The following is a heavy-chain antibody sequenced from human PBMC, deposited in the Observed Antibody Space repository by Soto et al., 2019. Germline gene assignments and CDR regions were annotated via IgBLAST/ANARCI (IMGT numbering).Heavy chain of an antibody. D-gene: IGHD6-13*01. CDR3: ARRRGIAAAGLNWFDP. CDR2: INHSGST. J-gene: IGHJ5*02. V-gene: IGHV4-34*01. Sequence: PSETLSLTCAVYGGSFSGYYWSWIRQPPGKGLEWIGEINHSGSTNYNPSLKSRVTISVDTSKNQFSLELSSVTAADTAVYYCARRRGIAAAGLNWFDPWGQGTLVTVPQ. CDR1: GGSFSGYY.